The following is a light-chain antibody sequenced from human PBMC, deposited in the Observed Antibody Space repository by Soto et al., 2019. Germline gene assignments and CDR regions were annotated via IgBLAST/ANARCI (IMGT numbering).Light chain of an antibody. CDR1: QSISSN. V-gene: IGKV3-15*01. CDR3: QQYHNWPPIT. Sequence: EIVMTQSPATLSVSPGERATLSCRASQSISSNVAWYQQKPGQAPRLLMFRTSSRATGFPARFSGSGSGTEFNLTISSLQSEDFGVYFCQQYHNWPPITFGQGTRLEIK. CDR2: RTS. J-gene: IGKJ5*01.